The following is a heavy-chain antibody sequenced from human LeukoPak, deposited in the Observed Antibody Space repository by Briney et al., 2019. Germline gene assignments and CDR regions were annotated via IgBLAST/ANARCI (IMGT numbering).Heavy chain of an antibody. CDR1: GFTFSSYA. D-gene: IGHD3-10*01. CDR3: ARSPGEVVNPEYAFDI. V-gene: IGHV3-64*01. J-gene: IGHJ3*02. Sequence: GSLRLSCAASGFTFSSYAMHWVRQAPGKGLEYVSAISSNGGSTYYANSVKGRFTISRDNSKNTLYLQMGSLRAEDMAVYYCARSPGEVVNPEYAFDIWGQGTMVTVSS. CDR2: ISSNGGST.